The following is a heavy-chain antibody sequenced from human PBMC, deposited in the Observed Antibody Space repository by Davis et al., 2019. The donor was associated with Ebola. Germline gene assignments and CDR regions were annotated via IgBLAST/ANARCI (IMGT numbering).Heavy chain of an antibody. CDR2: IYYSGST. CDR1: GGSISSSSYY. CDR3: AKAYESSGYAWFGP. J-gene: IGHJ5*02. D-gene: IGHD3-22*01. Sequence: SETLSLTCTVSGGSISSSSYYWGWIRQPPGKGLEWIGSIYYSGSTYYNPSLKSRITISVDTSKNQFSLKLSSVTAADTAVYFCAKAYESSGYAWFGPWGQGTLVTVSS. V-gene: IGHV4-39*07.